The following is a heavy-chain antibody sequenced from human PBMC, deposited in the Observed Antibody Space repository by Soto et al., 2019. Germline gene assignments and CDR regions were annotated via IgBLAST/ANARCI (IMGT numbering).Heavy chain of an antibody. V-gene: IGHV1-18*01. Sequence: QVQLVQSGAEVKKPGASVKVSCKASGYTFTSYGISWVRQAPGQGLEWMGWISAYNGNTIYAQKLQGRVTMTTDTSTSTADMELRSLRADDTAVYHWARRTSGWFLDVWGQGTTVTVSS. CDR3: ARRTSGWFLDV. J-gene: IGHJ6*02. CDR1: GYTFTSYG. D-gene: IGHD6-19*01. CDR2: ISAYNGNT.